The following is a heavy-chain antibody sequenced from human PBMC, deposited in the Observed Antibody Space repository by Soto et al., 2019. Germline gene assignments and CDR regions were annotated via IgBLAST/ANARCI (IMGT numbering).Heavy chain of an antibody. V-gene: IGHV3-30*18. CDR1: GFTFSSYG. Sequence: QVQLVESGGGVVQPGRCLRLSCAASGFTFSSYGMHWVRQAPRKGLEWVAFISYDGSNKFYADSVKGRFTISRDNSKNTLYLQMNSLRAEDTAVYYCANGGNNLGSGYPIDAFDIWGQGTMVTVSS. D-gene: IGHD3-22*01. CDR3: ANGGNNLGSGYPIDAFDI. J-gene: IGHJ3*02. CDR2: ISYDGSNK.